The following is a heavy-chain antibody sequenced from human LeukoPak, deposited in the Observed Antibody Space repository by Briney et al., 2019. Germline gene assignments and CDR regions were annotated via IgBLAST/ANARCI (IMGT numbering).Heavy chain of an antibody. Sequence: SGGSLRLSCAASGFTFSSYGLSWVRQAPGKGLEWVSGITGSGDSTFYADAVKGRFTISRDNAKNSLYLQMNSLRADDTAVYYCARRYCSSTNCYAHDYWGQGTLVTVSS. D-gene: IGHD2-2*01. CDR3: ARRYCSSTNCYAHDY. V-gene: IGHV3-23*01. J-gene: IGHJ4*02. CDR2: ITGSGDST. CDR1: GFTFSSYG.